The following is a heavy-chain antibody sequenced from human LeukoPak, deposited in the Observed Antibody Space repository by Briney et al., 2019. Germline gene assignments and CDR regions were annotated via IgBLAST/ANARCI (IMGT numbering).Heavy chain of an antibody. Sequence: PGGSLRLSCAASGFTFSSYGMHWVRQARGKGLEWVAVISYDGSNKYYADCVKGRFNISRDNSKNTLYLQMNSLRAEDTAVYYCAKLAAVGDYWGQGTLVTVSS. V-gene: IGHV3-30*18. CDR3: AKLAAVGDY. CDR1: GFTFSSYG. CDR2: ISYDGSNK. J-gene: IGHJ4*02. D-gene: IGHD6-13*01.